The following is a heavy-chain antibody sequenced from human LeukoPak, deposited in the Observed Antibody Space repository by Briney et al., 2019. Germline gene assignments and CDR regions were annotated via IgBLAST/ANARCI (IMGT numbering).Heavy chain of an antibody. CDR3: AKGIAVAGTFYYYYMDV. CDR2: IIAIFGTA. CDR1: GGTFSSYA. D-gene: IGHD6-19*01. J-gene: IGHJ6*03. V-gene: IGHV1-69*13. Sequence: SVKVSCKASGGTFSSYAISWVRQAPGQGLEWMGGIIAIFGTANYAQKFQGRVTITADESTSTAYMELSSLRSEDTAVYYCAKGIAVAGTFYYYYMDVWGKGTTVTISS.